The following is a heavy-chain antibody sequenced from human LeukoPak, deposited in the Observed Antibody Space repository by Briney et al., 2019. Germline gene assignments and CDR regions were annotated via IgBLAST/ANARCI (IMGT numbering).Heavy chain of an antibody. V-gene: IGHV3-7*03. CDR3: ARETYYYDSSGYYPD. CDR2: IKQDGSEK. J-gene: IGHJ4*02. Sequence: PGGSLRLSCAASGFTFSDHHMDWVRQAPGKGLEWVANIKQDGSEKYYVDSVKGRFTISRDNAKNSLYLQMNSLRAEDTAVYYCARETYYYDSSGYYPDWGQGTLVTVSS. CDR1: GFTFSDHH. D-gene: IGHD3-22*01.